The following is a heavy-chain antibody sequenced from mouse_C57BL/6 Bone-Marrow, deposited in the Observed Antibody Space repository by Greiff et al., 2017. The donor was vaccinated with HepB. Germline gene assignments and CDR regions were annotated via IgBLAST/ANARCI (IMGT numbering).Heavy chain of an antibody. CDR1: GFSLTSYG. D-gene: IGHD2-5*01. Sequence: QVQLKQSGPGLVQPSQSLSITCTVSGFSLTSYGVHWVRQSPGKGLEWLGVIWSGGRTDYNAAFISRLSISKDNSKSQVFFKMNSLQADDTAIYYCARNKWDYSNYLYYFDYWGQGTTLTVSS. CDR3: ARNKWDYSNYLYYFDY. V-gene: IGHV2-2*01. CDR2: IWSGGRT. J-gene: IGHJ2*01.